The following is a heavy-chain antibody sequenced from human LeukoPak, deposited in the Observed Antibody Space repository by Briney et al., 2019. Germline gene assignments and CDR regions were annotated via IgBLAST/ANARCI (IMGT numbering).Heavy chain of an antibody. CDR2: IFADGST. Sequence: SETLSLTCTVSAGSITSYYWTWIRQPAGKEVEWIGRIFADGSTNYNPSLKNRVTMSVDTSKNQFSLKLNSVTAADTAVYYCARGGAYGLLTGYYMDVWGKGTTVTVSS. CDR3: ARGGAYGLLTGYYMDV. V-gene: IGHV4-4*07. D-gene: IGHD3-9*01. J-gene: IGHJ6*03. CDR1: AGSITSYY.